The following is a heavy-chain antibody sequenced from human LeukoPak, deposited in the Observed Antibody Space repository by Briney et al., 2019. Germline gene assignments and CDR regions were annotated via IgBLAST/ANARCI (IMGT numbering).Heavy chain of an antibody. V-gene: IGHV3-53*05. D-gene: IGHD4-17*01. CDR1: GLTVSSNY. Sequence: GGSLRLSCAASGLTVSSNYMNWVRQAPGKGLEWVSALYIGGNTYYADSVRGRFTISRDNSKNTLYLQMNSLRAEDTAVYYCAKDEDGDYPNFDYWGQGTLVTVSS. J-gene: IGHJ4*02. CDR2: LYIGGNT. CDR3: AKDEDGDYPNFDY.